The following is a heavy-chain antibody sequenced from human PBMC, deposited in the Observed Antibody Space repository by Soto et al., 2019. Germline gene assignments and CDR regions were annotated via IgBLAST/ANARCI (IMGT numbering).Heavy chain of an antibody. CDR1: GSTFSGYY. D-gene: IGHD6-19*01. Sequence: GASVKVSCKASGSTFSGYYLHWLRQAPALGLVWLGWMNPESGDSQYGETFQGRVTMTRDTSIATAHMELSGLRPGDTARYYCVAERATVLVYPDVWGQGTQVTVSS. CDR2: MNPESGDS. CDR3: VAERATVLVYPDV. J-gene: IGHJ6*02. V-gene: IGHV1-2*02.